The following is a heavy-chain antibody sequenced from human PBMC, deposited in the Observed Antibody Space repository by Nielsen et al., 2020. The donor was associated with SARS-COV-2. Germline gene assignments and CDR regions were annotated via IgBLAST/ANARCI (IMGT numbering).Heavy chain of an antibody. Sequence: SETLSLTCAVHGASFTAYHWSWIRQSPGRGLEWIGEINHNGRANYNPSLKSRVMMSVDTSKGHFSLDVTSVTAADTAVYFCARGGGGYQPFDYWGPGNLVTVSS. CDR2: INHNGRA. V-gene: IGHV4-34*01. D-gene: IGHD2-2*01. J-gene: IGHJ4*02. CDR3: ARGGGGYQPFDY. CDR1: GASFTAYH.